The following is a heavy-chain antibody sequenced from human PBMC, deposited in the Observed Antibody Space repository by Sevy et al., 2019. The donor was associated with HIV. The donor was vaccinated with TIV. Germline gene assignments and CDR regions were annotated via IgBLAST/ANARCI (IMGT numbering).Heavy chain of an antibody. CDR3: VSLFLSYRSGWSYFDY. D-gene: IGHD6-19*01. CDR1: GFTVNDKY. J-gene: IGHJ4*02. V-gene: IGHV3-66*02. Sequence: GGSLRLSCAISGFTVNDKYIIWVRQAPGKGLEWVSVIFSSGSAYYADSAKGRFTISRDNTKNTVDLQMNSVRAEDTAVYYCVSLFLSYRSGWSYFDYWGQGTLVTVSS. CDR2: IFSSGSA.